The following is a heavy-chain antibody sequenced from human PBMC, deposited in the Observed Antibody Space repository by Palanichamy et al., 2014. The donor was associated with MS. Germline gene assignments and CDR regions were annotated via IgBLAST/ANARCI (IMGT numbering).Heavy chain of an antibody. D-gene: IGHD3-22*01. J-gene: IGHJ4*02. CDR1: GFTFNDYD. CDR2: ISSSSGYI. V-gene: IGHV3-21*01. CDR3: ARVVRKRYYYDNSAYIDY. Sequence: EVLAGGRSWGRPWSSLGGPVRLSCVVSGFTFNDYDMNWVRQAPGKGLEWVSNISSSSGYIYYADSVRGRFTISRDNAKNSLYLQMNSLRVEDTAVYYCARVVRKRYYYDNSAYIDYWGQGTQVSVSS.